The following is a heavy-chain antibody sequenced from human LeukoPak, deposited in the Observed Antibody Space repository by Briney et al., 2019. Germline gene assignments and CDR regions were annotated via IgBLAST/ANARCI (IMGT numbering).Heavy chain of an antibody. CDR2: ISGSGGST. V-gene: IGHV3-23*01. CDR3: AKETRNLAIVYYYGMDV. J-gene: IGHJ6*02. Sequence: GGSLRLSCAASGFTFSSYAMSWVRQAPGKGLEWVSAISGSGGSTYYGDSVKGRFTISRDNSKNTLYLQMNSLRAEDTAVYYCAKETRNLAIVYYYGMDVWGQGTTVTVSS. D-gene: IGHD3-16*02. CDR1: GFTFSSYA.